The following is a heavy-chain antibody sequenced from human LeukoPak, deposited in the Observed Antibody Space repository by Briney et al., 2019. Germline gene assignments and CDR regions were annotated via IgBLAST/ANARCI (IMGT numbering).Heavy chain of an antibody. Sequence: PGGSLRLSCAASGFTFSAYWMHWVRQAPGKGLVWVSRINTDGSSPTYAASVKGRFTISRDNAKNTLYLQMNSLRAEDTAVYYCARGCTSCYTYDLYYYYYMDVWGKGTTVTVSS. J-gene: IGHJ6*03. CDR2: INTDGSSP. V-gene: IGHV3-74*01. D-gene: IGHD2-2*02. CDR3: ARGCTSCYTYDLYYYYYMDV. CDR1: GFTFSAYW.